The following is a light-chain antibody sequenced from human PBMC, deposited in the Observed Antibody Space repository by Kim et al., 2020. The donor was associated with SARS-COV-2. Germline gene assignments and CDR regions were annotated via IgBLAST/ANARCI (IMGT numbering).Light chain of an antibody. CDR3: QQYNNWHPIT. Sequence: ETVMTQAPATLSVSPGERATLSCRASQSVSNNVAWYQQKPGQAPRLIMYGASTRAAGIPARFSGSGSGTEFTLTITSLQSEDFAVYYCQQYNNWHPITFGQGTRLEIK. V-gene: IGKV3-15*01. CDR2: GAS. J-gene: IGKJ5*01. CDR1: QSVSNN.